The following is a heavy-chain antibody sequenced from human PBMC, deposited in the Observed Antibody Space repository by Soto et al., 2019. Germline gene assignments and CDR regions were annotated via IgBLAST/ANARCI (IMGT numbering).Heavy chain of an antibody. Sequence: GGSVRLSCAASGFIFDDYAINWVRQAPGKGLEWVSGISGRGGRGFYADSLKGRFTISRDNSKNTVYLQMAFLRVEDTAMYYCAIPNHSGDHAGFIDSCTQRSMVPVSS. V-gene: IGHV3-23*01. CDR3: AIPNHSGDHAGFIDS. J-gene: IGHJ5*01. CDR2: ISGRGGRG. CDR1: GFIFDDYA. D-gene: IGHD2-21*02.